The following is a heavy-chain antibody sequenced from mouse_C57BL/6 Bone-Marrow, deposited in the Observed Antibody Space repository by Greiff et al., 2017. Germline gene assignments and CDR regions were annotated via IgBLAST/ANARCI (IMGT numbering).Heavy chain of an antibody. CDR3: APYYYGSTWYFDV. J-gene: IGHJ1*03. Sequence: EVQLVESGGGLVKPGGSLKLSCAASGFTFSDYGMHWVRQAPEKGLEWVAYISSGSSTIYYADTVKGRFTISRDNAKNTLFLPMTSLRSEDTAMYYCAPYYYGSTWYFDVWGTGTTVTVSS. CDR2: ISSGSSTI. CDR1: GFTFSDYG. V-gene: IGHV5-17*01. D-gene: IGHD1-1*01.